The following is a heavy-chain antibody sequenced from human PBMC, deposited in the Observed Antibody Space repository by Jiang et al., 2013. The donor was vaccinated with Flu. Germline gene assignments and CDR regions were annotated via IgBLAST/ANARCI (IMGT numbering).Heavy chain of an antibody. Sequence: SGAEVKKPGASVRVSCKASGYTFINNDINWVRQATGQGLEWMGWMNANSGNTGYAQKFQGRVTMTRDISISTAFMELSRLTSDDTAIYYCARCVSGDLCYLNLDFWGQGTLVTVSS. CDR3: ARCVSGDLCYLNLDF. V-gene: IGHV1-8*01. CDR1: GYTFINND. CDR2: MNANSGNT. J-gene: IGHJ4*01. D-gene: IGHD2-8*02.